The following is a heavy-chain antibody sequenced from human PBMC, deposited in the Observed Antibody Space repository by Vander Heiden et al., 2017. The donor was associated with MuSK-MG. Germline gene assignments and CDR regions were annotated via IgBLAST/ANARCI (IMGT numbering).Heavy chain of an antibody. CDR2: IYHTGST. D-gene: IGHD6-6*01. V-gene: IGHV4-38-2*02. J-gene: IGHJ4*02. CDR1: GYSISSGYY. CDR3: ARHVIGLAARPFDS. Sequence: QVLLQESGPGLVKPSETLSLTCTVSGYSISSGYYWGWIRQPPGKGLEWIETIYHTGSTYQNPSLKSRVTLSLDTSKNQFSLRLSSVTAADTAVYYCARHVIGLAARPFDSWGQGILVTVSS.